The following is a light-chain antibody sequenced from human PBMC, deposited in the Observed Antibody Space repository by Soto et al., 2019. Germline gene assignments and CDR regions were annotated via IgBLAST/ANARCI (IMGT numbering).Light chain of an antibody. CDR1: SSVFGGYHY. V-gene: IGLV2-14*01. CDR3: SSYTTTSSYV. Sequence: QSVLTQPASVFGSPGQSITISRTGNSSVFGGYHYVSLYQQYPGKAPKLMIFDVSNRPSGVSNRFSGSKSGNTASLTISGLQAEDEADYYCSSYTTTSSYVFGTGTKVTVL. CDR2: DVS. J-gene: IGLJ1*01.